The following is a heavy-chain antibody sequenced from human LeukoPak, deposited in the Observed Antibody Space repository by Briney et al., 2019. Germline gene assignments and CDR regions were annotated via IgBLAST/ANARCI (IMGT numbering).Heavy chain of an antibody. Sequence: GSLRLSFAASDFHFSSYAMSWVRPAPGKGLEWVSAINYSGGSTYYADSVKGRFTVSRDNSKNTMYLQMNSLRAEDTAVYYCAKDRRACSSSSCYYRFDYWGQGTLVTVSS. CDR2: INYSGGST. CDR1: DFHFSSYA. D-gene: IGHD2-2*01. CDR3: AKDRRACSSSSCYYRFDY. J-gene: IGHJ4*02. V-gene: IGHV3-23*01.